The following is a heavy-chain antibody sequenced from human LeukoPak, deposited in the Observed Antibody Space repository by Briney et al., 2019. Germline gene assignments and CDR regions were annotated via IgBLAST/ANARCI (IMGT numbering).Heavy chain of an antibody. CDR2: MSGSGGMT. J-gene: IGHJ4*02. V-gene: IGHV3-23*01. Sequence: PGGSLRLSCEASGFTFSNCAMSWVRQAPGKGLEWVSAMSGSGGMTYSADSVKGRFTISRDNSKNTLDLQMNSLRADDTAVYYCAKGPFFYYDSSGYNYYDFWGQGTLVTVSS. CDR1: GFTFSNCA. CDR3: AKGPFFYYDSSGYNYYDF. D-gene: IGHD3-22*01.